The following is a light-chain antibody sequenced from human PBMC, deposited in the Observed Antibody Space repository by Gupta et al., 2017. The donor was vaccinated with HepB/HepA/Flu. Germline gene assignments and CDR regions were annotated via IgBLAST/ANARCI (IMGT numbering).Light chain of an antibody. J-gene: IGKJ2*01. CDR2: WAS. Sequence: IVMSQSPNSLAVSLGERATINCKSSQSVSDSSNKRYYLAWYQQKQRKTPRMLIEWASTRESGGPDRVSGSGSATDFTLTSSRMKAEDVAVYYCQQYESVPYTFGQGTKVEIK. V-gene: IGKV4-1*01. CDR1: QSVSDSSNKRYY. CDR3: QQYESVPYT.